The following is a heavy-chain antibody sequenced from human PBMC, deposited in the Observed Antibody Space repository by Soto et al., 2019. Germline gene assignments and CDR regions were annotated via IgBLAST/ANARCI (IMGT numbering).Heavy chain of an antibody. Sequence: PSETLSLTCTVSGGSIISYYWSWIRQPPGKGLEWIGEINHSGSTNYNPSLKSRVTISVDTSKNQFSLKLSSVTAADTAVYYCARAGITGTTAYDAFDIWGQGTMVTVSS. CDR2: INHSGST. CDR1: GGSIISYY. J-gene: IGHJ3*02. D-gene: IGHD1-20*01. V-gene: IGHV4-34*01. CDR3: ARAGITGTTAYDAFDI.